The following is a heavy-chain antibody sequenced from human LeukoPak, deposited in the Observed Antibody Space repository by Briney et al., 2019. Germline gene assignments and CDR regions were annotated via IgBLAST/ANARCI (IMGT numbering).Heavy chain of an antibody. V-gene: IGHV3-21*04. CDR1: GFTFSSYS. Sequence: GGSLRLSCAASGFTFSSYSMNWVRQAPGKGLEWVSSISSSSSYIYYADSVKGRFTISRDNAKNSLYLQMNSLRAEDTALYYCAKDHRTYYDSSGYYDYWGQGTLVTVSS. D-gene: IGHD3-22*01. J-gene: IGHJ4*02. CDR2: ISSSSSYI. CDR3: AKDHRTYYDSSGYYDY.